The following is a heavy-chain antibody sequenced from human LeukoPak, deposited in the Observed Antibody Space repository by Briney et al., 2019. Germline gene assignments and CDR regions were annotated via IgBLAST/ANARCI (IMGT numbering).Heavy chain of an antibody. CDR3: AKDPAVVVAARFDY. Sequence: GGSLRLSCAASGFTVSSNYMTWVREAPGKGLEWVSLIYGGANTYYADSVKGRFTISRDNSKNTLYLQMNSLRAEDTAVYYCAKDPAVVVAARFDYWGQGTLVTVSS. D-gene: IGHD2-15*01. CDR2: IYGGANT. CDR1: GFTVSSNY. J-gene: IGHJ4*02. V-gene: IGHV3-66*01.